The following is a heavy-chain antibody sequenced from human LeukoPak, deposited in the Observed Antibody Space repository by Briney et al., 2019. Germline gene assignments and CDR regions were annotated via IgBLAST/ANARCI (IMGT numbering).Heavy chain of an antibody. CDR3: TRDPGYTATWYYFDY. Sequence: GGSLRLSCTVSGFTFGDYAMNWVRQAPGKGLEWVGFIKSSRHGGTTEYAASVKGRFTISRDDSKSTAYLEMNSLKTEDTAVYYCTRDPGYTATWYYFDYWGQGTLVTVFS. D-gene: IGHD6-13*01. CDR1: GFTFGDYA. CDR2: IKSSRHGGTT. V-gene: IGHV3-49*04. J-gene: IGHJ4*02.